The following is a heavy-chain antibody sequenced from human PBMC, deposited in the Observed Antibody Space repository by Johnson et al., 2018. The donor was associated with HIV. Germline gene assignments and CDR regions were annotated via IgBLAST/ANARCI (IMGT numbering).Heavy chain of an antibody. CDR2: ISSDGSNK. V-gene: IGHV3-30*03. J-gene: IGHJ3*02. Sequence: QVQLVESGGGVVQPGRSLRLSCAASGFTFSSYGMHWVRQAPGKGLEWVAVISSDGSNKYYADSVKGRFTISRDNSKNTLYLQMNSLRAEDTAVYSCARGDRSTYYRRGAFDIWGQGTMVTVSS. D-gene: IGHD1-26*01. CDR1: GFTFSSYG. CDR3: ARGDRSTYYRRGAFDI.